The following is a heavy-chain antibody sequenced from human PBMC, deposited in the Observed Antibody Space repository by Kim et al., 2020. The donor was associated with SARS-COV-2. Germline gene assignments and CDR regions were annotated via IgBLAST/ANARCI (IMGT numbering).Heavy chain of an antibody. CDR2: IYYSGST. Sequence: SETLSLTCTVSGGSISSYYWSWIRQPPGKGLEWIGYIYYSGSTNYNPSLKSRVTISVDTSKNQFSLKLSSVTAADTAVYYCARDSSGYSSGWYNWYFDLWGRGTLVTVSS. CDR3: ARDSSGYSSGWYNWYFDL. V-gene: IGHV4-59*13. J-gene: IGHJ2*01. CDR1: GGSISSYY. D-gene: IGHD6-19*01.